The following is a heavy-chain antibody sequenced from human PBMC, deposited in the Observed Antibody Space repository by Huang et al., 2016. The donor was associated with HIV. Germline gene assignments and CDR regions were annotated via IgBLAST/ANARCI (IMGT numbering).Heavy chain of an antibody. Sequence: QVRLHQWGTGLVRPSETLSLTCAVYGGPLSGHYWSWVRLPPGGSLEWLGEVNHRGSANYNPSLKSRLSMSIDTSKKQFSLKLGSVTAADTALYYCARSLMWEDPFDIWGQGTLVTVSS. CDR3: ARSLMWEDPFDI. D-gene: IGHD1-26*01. J-gene: IGHJ3*02. V-gene: IGHV4-34*01. CDR1: GGPLSGHY. CDR2: VNHRGSA.